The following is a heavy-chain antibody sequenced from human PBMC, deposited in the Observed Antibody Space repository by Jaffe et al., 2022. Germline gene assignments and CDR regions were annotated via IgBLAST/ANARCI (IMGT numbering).Heavy chain of an antibody. CDR2: IRYDGSNK. D-gene: IGHD4-17*01. CDR3: AKDEGYGDYVSAFDI. V-gene: IGHV3-30*02. Sequence: QVQLVESGGGVVQPGGSLRLSCAASGFTFSSYGMHWVRQAPGKGLEWVAFIRYDGSNKYYADSVKGRFTISRDNSKNTLYLQMNSLRAEDTAVYYCAKDEGYGDYVSAFDIWGQGTMVTVSS. CDR1: GFTFSSYG. J-gene: IGHJ3*02.